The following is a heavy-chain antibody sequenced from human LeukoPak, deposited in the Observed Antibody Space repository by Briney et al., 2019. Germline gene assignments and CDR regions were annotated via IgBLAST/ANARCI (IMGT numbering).Heavy chain of an antibody. CDR3: ARGSRLLFLTY. D-gene: IGHD2-21*02. CDR1: GGSISSYY. J-gene: IGHJ4*02. CDR2: IYYSGST. V-gene: IGHV4-59*12. Sequence: SETLSLTCTVSGGSISSYYWSWIRQPPGKGLEWIGYIYYSGSTNYNPSLKSRVTISVDTSKNQFSLKLSSVTAADTAVYYCARGSRLLFLTYWGQGTLVTVSS.